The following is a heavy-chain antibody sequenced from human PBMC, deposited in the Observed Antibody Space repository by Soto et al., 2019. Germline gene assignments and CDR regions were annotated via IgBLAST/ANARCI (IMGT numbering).Heavy chain of an antibody. D-gene: IGHD5-12*01. J-gene: IGHJ4*02. CDR1: GFTFSSYA. Sequence: GGSLRLSCAASGFTFSSYAMSWVRRAPGMGLVWVSRINEDGIVTDYADSVKGRFTITRDTSASTAYMELSSLRSEDTAVYYCARVHCSGYDRFDYWGQGTLVTVSS. CDR3: ARVHCSGYDRFDY. CDR2: INEDGIVT. V-gene: IGHV3-23*01.